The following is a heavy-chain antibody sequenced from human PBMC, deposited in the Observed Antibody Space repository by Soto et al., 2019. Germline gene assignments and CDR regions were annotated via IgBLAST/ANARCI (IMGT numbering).Heavy chain of an antibody. Sequence: GGSLRLSCAASGFTFSSYGMHWVRQAPGKGLEWVAVISYDGSNKYYADSLKGRFTISRDNSKNTLYLQMNSLRAEDTAVYYCAKDRIVATTTRTYYYYYYGMDVWGQGTTVTISS. CDR1: GFTFSSYG. V-gene: IGHV3-30*18. D-gene: IGHD5-12*01. CDR3: AKDRIVATTTRTYYYYYYGMDV. CDR2: ISYDGSNK. J-gene: IGHJ6*02.